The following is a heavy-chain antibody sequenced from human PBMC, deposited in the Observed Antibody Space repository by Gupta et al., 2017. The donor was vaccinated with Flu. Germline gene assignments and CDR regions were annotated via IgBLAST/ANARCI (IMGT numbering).Heavy chain of an antibody. D-gene: IGHD2-2*01. CDR2: ISSSGSTI. Sequence: EVQLLESGGGLVQPGGSLRLSCAASGFTFSSYEMNWVRQAPGKGLGWVSYISSSGSTIYYADSVKGRFTISRDNAKNSLYLQMNSLRAEDTAVYYCARIVVVPASIGPSDYWGQGTLVTVSS. CDR3: ARIVVVPASIGPSDY. CDR1: GFTFSSYE. V-gene: IGHV3-48*03. J-gene: IGHJ4*02.